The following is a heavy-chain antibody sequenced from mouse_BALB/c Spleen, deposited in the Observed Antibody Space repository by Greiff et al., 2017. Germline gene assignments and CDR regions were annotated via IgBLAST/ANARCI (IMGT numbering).Heavy chain of an antibody. D-gene: IGHD2-14*01. V-gene: IGHV5-9-4*01. CDR2: ISSGGSYT. CDR1: GFTFSSYA. J-gene: IGHJ3*01. Sequence: DVKLVESGGGLVKPGGSLKLSCAASGFTFSSYAMSWVRQSPEKRLEWVAEISSGGSYTYYPDTVTGRFTISRDNAKNTLYLEMSSLRSEDTAMYYCASYRYFPWFAYWGQGTLVTVSA. CDR3: ASYRYFPWFAY.